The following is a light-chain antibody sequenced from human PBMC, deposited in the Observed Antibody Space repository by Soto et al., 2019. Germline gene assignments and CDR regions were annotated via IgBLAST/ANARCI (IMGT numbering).Light chain of an antibody. CDR3: QKFSAVPT. CDR1: QALYNY. J-gene: IGKJ4*01. CDR2: AAS. V-gene: IGKV1-27*01. Sequence: DIQMTQSPSSLSASVGDRVTITCRASQALYNYLAWYQQKPEKVPPLLISAASTLQSGFPSRFSGSGSGTDFTLTISSLQPEDVATYYCQKFSAVPTFGGGTKVEI.